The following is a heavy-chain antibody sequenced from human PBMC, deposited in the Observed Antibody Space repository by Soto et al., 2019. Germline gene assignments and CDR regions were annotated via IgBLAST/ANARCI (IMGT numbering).Heavy chain of an antibody. CDR2: INPSGGST. Sequence: ASVKVSCKASGYTFTSYYMHWVRQAPGQGLEWMGIINPSGGSTSYAQKFQGRVTMTRDTSTSTVYMELSSLRSEGTAVYYCARDRIAVAKLHYYYYYGMDVWGQGTTVTVSS. CDR3: ARDRIAVAKLHYYYYYGMDV. D-gene: IGHD6-19*01. J-gene: IGHJ6*02. V-gene: IGHV1-46*01. CDR1: GYTFTSYY.